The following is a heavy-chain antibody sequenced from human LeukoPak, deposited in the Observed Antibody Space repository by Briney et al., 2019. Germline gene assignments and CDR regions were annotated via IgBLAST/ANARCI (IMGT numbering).Heavy chain of an antibody. Sequence: PGGSLRLSCAASGFTFGSYAMSWVRQAPGKGLEWVSAISGSGGSTYYADSVKGRFTISRDNSKNTLYLQMNSLRAEDTAVYYCAKDRDGSGSYPGAFDYWGQGTLVTVSS. CDR2: ISGSGGST. CDR3: AKDRDGSGSYPGAFDY. J-gene: IGHJ4*02. D-gene: IGHD1-26*01. CDR1: GFTFGSYA. V-gene: IGHV3-23*01.